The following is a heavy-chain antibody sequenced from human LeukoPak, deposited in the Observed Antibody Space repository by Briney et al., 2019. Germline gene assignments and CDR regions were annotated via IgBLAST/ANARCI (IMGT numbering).Heavy chain of an antibody. CDR3: ARDEYSYDNWFDP. CDR1: GGTFSSYA. V-gene: IGHV1-69*13. J-gene: IGHJ5*02. D-gene: IGHD5-18*01. CDR2: IIPIFGTA. Sequence: SVKVSCKASGGTFSSYAISWVRQAPGQGFEWMGGIIPIFGTANYAQKFQGRVTITADESTSTAYMELSSLRSEDTAVYYCARDEYSYDNWFDPWGQGTLVTVSS.